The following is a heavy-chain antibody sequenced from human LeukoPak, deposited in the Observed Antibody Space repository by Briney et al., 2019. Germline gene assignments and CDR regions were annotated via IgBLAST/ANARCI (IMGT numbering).Heavy chain of an antibody. CDR2: IRSKANNYAT. Sequence: GGSLRLSCAASGFTFSSYWMTWVRQASGKGLEWVGRIRSKANNYATTYGASVKGRFTFSRDDSKNTAYLQMNSLKTEDTAVYYCTRSLYYDSWSGYFGGEDFDYWGQGTLVTVSS. V-gene: IGHV3-73*01. D-gene: IGHD3-3*01. J-gene: IGHJ4*02. CDR1: GFTFSSYW. CDR3: TRSLYYDSWSGYFGGEDFDY.